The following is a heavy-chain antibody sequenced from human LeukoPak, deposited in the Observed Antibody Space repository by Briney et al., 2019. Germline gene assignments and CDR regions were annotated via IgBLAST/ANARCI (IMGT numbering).Heavy chain of an antibody. J-gene: IGHJ6*03. Sequence: GGSLRLSCAASGFTFSSYWMSWVRQAPGKGLEWVANIKQDGSEKYYVDSVKGRFTISRDNAKNSLHLQMNSLRAEDTAVYYCARRDSGNVVYYYYYYYMDVWGKGTTVTVSS. CDR2: IKQDGSEK. CDR3: ARRDSGNVVYYYYYYYMDV. D-gene: IGHD4-23*01. V-gene: IGHV3-7*01. CDR1: GFTFSSYW.